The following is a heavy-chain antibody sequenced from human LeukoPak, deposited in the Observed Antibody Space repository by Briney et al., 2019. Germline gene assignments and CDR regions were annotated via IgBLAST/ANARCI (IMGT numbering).Heavy chain of an antibody. Sequence: PSETLSLTCTVSGGSISSYHWSWIRQPPGKGLEWIGYIYYSGSTNYNPSLKSRVTISVDTSKNQISLKLSSVTAADTAVYYCARRATSERGHSYGLDYWGQGTLVTVSS. J-gene: IGHJ4*02. CDR3: ARRATSERGHSYGLDY. V-gene: IGHV4-59*01. D-gene: IGHD5-18*01. CDR1: GGSISSYH. CDR2: IYYSGST.